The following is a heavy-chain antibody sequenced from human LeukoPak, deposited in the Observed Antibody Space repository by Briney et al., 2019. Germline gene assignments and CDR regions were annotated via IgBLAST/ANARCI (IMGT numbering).Heavy chain of an antibody. Sequence: HPGRTPRLSCAASGFTFDNYAMHWVRQAPGKGLEWVSGISWNSGTIGYADSVKGRFSISRDNAKNSLYLQMNSLRAEDTALYYCAKDRRSTWTGGYFDYWGQGTLATVSS. CDR2: ISWNSGTI. CDR1: GFTFDNYA. J-gene: IGHJ4*02. CDR3: AKDRRSTWTGGYFDY. V-gene: IGHV3-9*01. D-gene: IGHD6-13*01.